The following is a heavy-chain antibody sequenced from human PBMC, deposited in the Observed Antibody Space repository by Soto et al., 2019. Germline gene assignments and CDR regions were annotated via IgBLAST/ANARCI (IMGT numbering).Heavy chain of an antibody. CDR1: GGSISSGGYY. CDR2: IYYSGST. CDR3: AREGAHHLLRYFDD. Sequence: SETLSLTCTVSGGSISSGGYYWSWIRQHPGKGLEWIGYIYYSGSTYYNPSLKSRVTISVDTSKNQFSLKLSSVTAADTAVYYCAREGAHHLLRYFDDWGQGTLVTVSS. V-gene: IGHV4-31*03. D-gene: IGHD3-9*01. J-gene: IGHJ4*02.